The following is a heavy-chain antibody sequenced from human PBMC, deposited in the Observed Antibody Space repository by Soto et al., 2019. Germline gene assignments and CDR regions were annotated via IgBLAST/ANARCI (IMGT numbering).Heavy chain of an antibody. CDR2: INHSGST. D-gene: IGHD3-3*01. CDR1: GGSFSGYY. V-gene: IGHV4-34*01. Sequence: SETMSLTCAVYGGSFSGYYWRWIRQPPGKGLGWIGEINHSGSTNYNPSLKSRVTISVDTSKNRSSLTLSSVTAADTAVYYCARCEPYYYFWSGYFDYYYGMDVWGQGTTVTVSS. CDR3: ARCEPYYYFWSGYFDYYYGMDV. J-gene: IGHJ6*02.